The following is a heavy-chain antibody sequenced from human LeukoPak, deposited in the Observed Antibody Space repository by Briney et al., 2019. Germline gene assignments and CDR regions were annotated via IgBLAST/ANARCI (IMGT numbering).Heavy chain of an antibody. Sequence: ASVHVSCKASGYTFTGYYMHWVRQAPGQGLEWMGWINPSSGGTNYAQKFQGRVTMTRDTSISTAYMELSRLRSDDTAVYYCARDGGYSYGITYYYYYGMDVWGQGTTVTVSS. J-gene: IGHJ6*02. CDR1: GYTFTGYY. CDR2: INPSSGGT. D-gene: IGHD5-18*01. V-gene: IGHV1-2*02. CDR3: ARDGGYSYGITYYYYYGMDV.